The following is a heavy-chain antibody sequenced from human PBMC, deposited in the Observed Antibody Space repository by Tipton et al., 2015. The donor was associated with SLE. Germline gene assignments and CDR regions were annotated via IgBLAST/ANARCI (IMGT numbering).Heavy chain of an antibody. V-gene: IGHV1-18*01. CDR1: GYTFTNYG. Sequence: QSGPEVKKPGASVKVSCKASGYTFTNYGISWVRQAPGQGLEWMAWISTNSDNTDYAQKFQGRATMTIDTSTSTVYMDLRSLRSDDSAVYYCARTRSGRIYYFYGMDVWGQGTTVTVSS. CDR3: ARTRSGRIYYFYGMDV. CDR2: ISTNSDNT. J-gene: IGHJ6*02. D-gene: IGHD5-12*01.